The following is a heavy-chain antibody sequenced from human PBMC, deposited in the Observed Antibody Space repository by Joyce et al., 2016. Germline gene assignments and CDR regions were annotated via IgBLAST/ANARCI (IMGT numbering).Heavy chain of an antibody. Sequence: EVQLVESGGGLVQPGGSLRLSCAASGFTFSSYWMYWVRKAQGKGLVGVSRINRDGSSTTYADSVKGRFTISRDNAKNTLYLQMNSLRAEDTAVYYCARLRRWSGPSDCWGQGTLVTVSS. J-gene: IGHJ4*02. CDR3: ARLRRWSGPSDC. CDR2: INRDGSST. D-gene: IGHD4-23*01. V-gene: IGHV3-74*03. CDR1: GFTFSSYW.